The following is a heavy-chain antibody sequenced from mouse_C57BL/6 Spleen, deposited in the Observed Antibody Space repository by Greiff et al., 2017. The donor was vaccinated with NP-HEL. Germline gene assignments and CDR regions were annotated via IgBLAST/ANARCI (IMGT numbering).Heavy chain of an antibody. CDR3: ARLDTTVVGYFDY. CDR1: GYTFTSYW. V-gene: IGHV1-69*01. D-gene: IGHD1-1*01. Sequence: VQLQQPGAELVMPGASVKLSCKASGYTFTSYWMHWVKQRPGQGLEWIGEIDPSDSYTNYNQKFKGKSTLTVDKSSSTAYMQLSSLTSEDSAVYYCARLDTTVVGYFDYWGQGTTLTVSS. J-gene: IGHJ2*01. CDR2: IDPSDSYT.